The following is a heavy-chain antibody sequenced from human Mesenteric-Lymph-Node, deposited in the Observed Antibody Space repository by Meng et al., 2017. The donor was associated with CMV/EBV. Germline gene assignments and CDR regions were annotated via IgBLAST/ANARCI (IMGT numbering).Heavy chain of an antibody. V-gene: IGHV4-39*01. CDR2: IYYSGSTY. Sequence: QLQRKESGPGLGKPSETLSLTGHVSGGSISSSSYYWGWIRQPPGKGLEWIGYIYYSGSTYYYNPSLKTRVTISVDTSKNQFSLKLSSVTAADTAVYYCARHSALLVTNFDYWGQGTLVTVSS. CDR1: GGSISSSSYY. CDR3: ARHSALLVTNFDY. D-gene: IGHD5-18*01. J-gene: IGHJ4*02.